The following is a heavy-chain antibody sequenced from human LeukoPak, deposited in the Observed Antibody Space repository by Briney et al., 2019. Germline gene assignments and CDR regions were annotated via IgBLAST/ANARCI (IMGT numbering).Heavy chain of an antibody. V-gene: IGHV3-30*04. J-gene: IGHJ4*02. CDR3: ARDLELSAVYYFDS. D-gene: IGHD3-3*01. Sequence: GGSLRLSSEASGFTFSIFPMHWVRQAPGKGLEWVALISSGSEKYYADSVKGRFTISRDNSKNMLYLQMNSLRADDTAVYYCARDLELSAVYYFDSWGQGTLVIVSS. CDR1: GFTFSIFP. CDR2: ISSGSEK.